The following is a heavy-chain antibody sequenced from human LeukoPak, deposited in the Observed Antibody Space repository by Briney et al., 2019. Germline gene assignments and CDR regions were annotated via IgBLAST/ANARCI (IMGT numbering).Heavy chain of an antibody. CDR2: IYTSGST. CDR3: AKDPINYDYSHNWFDP. Sequence: PSETLSLTCTVSGGSISSYYWSWIRQPAGKGLEWIGRIYTSGSTNYNPSLKSRVTMSVDTSKNQFSLKLSSVTAADTAVYYCAKDPINYDYSHNWFDPWGQGTLVTVSS. V-gene: IGHV4-4*07. J-gene: IGHJ5*02. CDR1: GGSISSYY. D-gene: IGHD4-11*01.